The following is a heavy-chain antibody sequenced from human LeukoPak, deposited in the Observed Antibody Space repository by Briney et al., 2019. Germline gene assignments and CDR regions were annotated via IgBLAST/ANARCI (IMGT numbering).Heavy chain of an antibody. V-gene: IGHV4-4*07. CDR3: ARDLGKVGATGYFDY. J-gene: IGHJ4*02. CDR1: GGSISSYY. Sequence: PSETLSLTCTVSGGSISSYYWSWIRQPAGKGLEWIGRIYTSGGTNYNPSLKSRVTMSVDTSKNQFSLKLSSVTAADTAVYYCARDLGKVGATGYFDYWGQGTLVTVSS. D-gene: IGHD1-26*01. CDR2: IYTSGGT.